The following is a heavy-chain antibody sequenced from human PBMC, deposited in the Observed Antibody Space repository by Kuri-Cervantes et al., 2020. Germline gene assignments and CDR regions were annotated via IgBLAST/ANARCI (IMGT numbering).Heavy chain of an antibody. CDR3: ARGDSSGWFVDY. CDR1: GGSISSGGYY. CDR2: IYYSGST. D-gene: IGHD6-19*01. V-gene: IGHV4-31*03. Sequence: LRLSCTVSGGSISSGGYYWSWIRQHPGKGLEWIGYIYYSGSTYYNPSLKSRVTISVDTSKNQFSLKLSSVTAADTAVYYCARGDSSGWFVDYWGQGTLVTVSS. J-gene: IGHJ4*02.